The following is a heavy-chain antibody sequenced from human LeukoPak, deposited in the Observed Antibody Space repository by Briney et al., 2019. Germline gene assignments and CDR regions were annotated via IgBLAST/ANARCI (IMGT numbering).Heavy chain of an antibody. J-gene: IGHJ3*02. D-gene: IGHD6-13*01. V-gene: IGHV3-23*01. CDR2: LSGSGGSS. Sequence: GGSLRLSCSASGFTFSNYAMSWVRQAPGKGLEWVSALSGSGGSSFYADSVKGRFTISRDNSKNTVYLQMNSLRAEDTALYYWAKDDAAVYSFDRGEQGRMVTVS. CDR3: AKDDAAVYSFDR. CDR1: GFTFSNYA.